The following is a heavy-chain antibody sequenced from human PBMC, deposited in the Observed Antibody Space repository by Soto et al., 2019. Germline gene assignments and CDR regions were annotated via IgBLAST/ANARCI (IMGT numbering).Heavy chain of an antibody. J-gene: IGHJ6*02. V-gene: IGHV4-59*01. CDR3: ARVPPEGVGGMDV. CDR1: GGSINYYW. CDR2: KYYSGNT. D-gene: IGHD3-16*01. Sequence: PSETLSLTCTVSGGSINYYWWSWIRQSPGKGLEWIGYKYYSGNTNYNPSLKSRVTISIDTSKNQFSLSLSSVTAADTAVYYCARVPPEGVGGMDVWGQGTTVTVSS.